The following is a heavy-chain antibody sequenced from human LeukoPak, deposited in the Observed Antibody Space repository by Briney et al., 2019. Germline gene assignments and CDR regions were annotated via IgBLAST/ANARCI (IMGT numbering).Heavy chain of an antibody. CDR2: IYPGDSDT. Sequence: GESLKISCKGSGYSFTSYWIGWVRQMPGKGLEWMGIIYPGDSDTRYSPSFQGQVTISADKSISTAYLQWSSLKASDTAVYYCARGNSEDYYYYYYMDVWGKGTTVTVSS. CDR3: ARGNSEDYYYYYYMDV. CDR1: GYSFTSYW. J-gene: IGHJ6*03. V-gene: IGHV5-51*01. D-gene: IGHD4-23*01.